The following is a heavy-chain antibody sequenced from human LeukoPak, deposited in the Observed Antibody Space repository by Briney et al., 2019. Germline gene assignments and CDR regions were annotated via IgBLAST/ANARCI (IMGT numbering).Heavy chain of an antibody. CDR2: ISSNGGST. J-gene: IGHJ6*03. D-gene: IGHD3-3*01. CDR1: GFTFSSYA. Sequence: GGSLRLSCAASGFTFSSYAMHWVRQVPGKGLEYVSAISSNGGSTYYANSVKGRFTISRDNSKNTLYLQMGSLRAEDMAVYYCARGGYDFWSGYYGPYYYYYMDVWGKGTTVTVSS. CDR3: ARGGYDFWSGYYGPYYYYYMDV. V-gene: IGHV3-64*01.